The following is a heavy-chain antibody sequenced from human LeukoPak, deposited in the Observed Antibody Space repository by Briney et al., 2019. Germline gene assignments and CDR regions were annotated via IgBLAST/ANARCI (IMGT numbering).Heavy chain of an antibody. CDR2: IHPGGST. Sequence: PSGTLSLTCAVSVDSISSSKWWSWVRQAPGKGLEWLGEIHPGGSTNYNPSLKSRVTISIDKSKNQFSLKMSSVTAADTAVYYCARSRDTTNYYGMDVWGQGTTVTVSS. D-gene: IGHD1-26*01. V-gene: IGHV4-4*02. CDR3: ARSRDTTNYYGMDV. J-gene: IGHJ6*02. CDR1: VDSISSSKW.